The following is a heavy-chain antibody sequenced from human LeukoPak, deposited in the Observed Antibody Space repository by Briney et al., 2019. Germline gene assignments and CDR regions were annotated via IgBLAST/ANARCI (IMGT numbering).Heavy chain of an antibody. D-gene: IGHD3-3*01. CDR3: AGAPYDYWNRFDL. V-gene: IGHV4-61*02. Sequence: SETLSLTCTVSGDSLTSGRYYWSWLRQPAGKGLEWIGRLLNSGATNYNPSLKSRVTISGDMSKNEFSLNLSSMTAADTAVYFCAGAPYDYWNRFDLWGQGAQVTVSS. J-gene: IGHJ5*02. CDR2: LLNSGAT. CDR1: GDSLTSGRYY.